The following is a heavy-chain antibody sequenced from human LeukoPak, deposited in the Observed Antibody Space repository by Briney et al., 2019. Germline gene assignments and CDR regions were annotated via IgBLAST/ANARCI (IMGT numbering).Heavy chain of an antibody. J-gene: IGHJ4*02. D-gene: IGHD6-13*01. CDR2: IYTSGST. Sequence: PSETLSLTCTVSDGSISSSSYYWSWIRQPAGKGLEWIGRIYTSGSTNYNPSLKSRVTMSVDTSKNQFSLKLSSVTAADTAVYYCASQTGYSSSWAMDYWGQGTLVTVSS. CDR1: DGSISSSSYY. V-gene: IGHV4-61*02. CDR3: ASQTGYSSSWAMDY.